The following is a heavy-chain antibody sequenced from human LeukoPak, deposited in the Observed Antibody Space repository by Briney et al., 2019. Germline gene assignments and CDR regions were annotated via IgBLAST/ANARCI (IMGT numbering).Heavy chain of an antibody. CDR3: ARKRGGIYDSRALDL. D-gene: IGHD3-22*01. CDR1: GFTVSDNY. V-gene: IGHV3-66*01. J-gene: IGHJ6*02. CDR2: IYSGGST. Sequence: GGSLRLSCAVSGFTVSDNYMSWVRQAPGKGLEWVSVIYSGGSTYYADSVKGRFTISRDNSKNTVYLEMSGLRVEDTAVFHCARKRGGIYDSRALDLWGQGTTVIVSS.